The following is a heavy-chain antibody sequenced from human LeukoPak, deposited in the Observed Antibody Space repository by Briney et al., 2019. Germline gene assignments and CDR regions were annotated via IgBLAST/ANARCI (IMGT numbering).Heavy chain of an antibody. CDR3: ARGPHGRIYDILTGFDY. V-gene: IGHV1-46*01. J-gene: IGHJ4*02. CDR2: ISPSGGST. Sequence: ASVKVSCKAFGYTFTSNYMHWVPQAPGQGPEWMGVISPSGGSTTYAQKFQGRVTLTRDMSTSTDYLELSSLRSDDTAVYYCARGPHGRIYDILTGFDYWGQGTLVTVSS. D-gene: IGHD3-9*01. CDR1: GYTFTSNY.